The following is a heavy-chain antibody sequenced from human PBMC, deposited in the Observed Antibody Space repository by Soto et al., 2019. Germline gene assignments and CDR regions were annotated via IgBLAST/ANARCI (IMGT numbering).Heavy chain of an antibody. CDR3: AREITAMVTPHYGMDV. V-gene: IGHV3-72*01. CDR2: TRNKANSYTT. Sequence: GGSLRLSCAASGFTFSDHYMDWVRQAPGKGLEWVGRTRNKANSYTTEYAASVKGRFTISRDDSKNSLYLQMNSLKTEDTAVYYCAREITAMVTPHYGMDVWGQGTTVTVSS. CDR1: GFTFSDHY. J-gene: IGHJ6*02. D-gene: IGHD5-18*01.